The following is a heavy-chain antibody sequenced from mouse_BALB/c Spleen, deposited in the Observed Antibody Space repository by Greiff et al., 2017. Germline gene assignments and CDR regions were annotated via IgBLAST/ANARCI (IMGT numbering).Heavy chain of an antibody. V-gene: IGHV5-6*01. D-gene: IGHD4-1*01. CDR1: GFTFSSYG. Sequence: EVKVVESGGDLVKPGGSLKLSCAASGFTFSSYGMSWVRQTPDKRLEWVATISSGGSYTYYPDSVKGRFTISRDNAKNTLYLQMSSLKSEDTAMYYCARHANWDGFDYWGQGTTLTVSS. J-gene: IGHJ2*01. CDR3: ARHANWDGFDY. CDR2: ISSGGSYT.